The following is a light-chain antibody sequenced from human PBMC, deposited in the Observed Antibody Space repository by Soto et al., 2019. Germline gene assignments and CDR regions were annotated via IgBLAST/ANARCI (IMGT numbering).Light chain of an antibody. CDR1: SSDVGGYSY. V-gene: IGLV2-14*01. Sequence: QSVLTQPASVSASPGQSIAISCTGTSSDVGGYSYVSWYQQQPGKAPKLVISDVSNRPSGVSDRFSGSKSGNTASLTISGLQTEDEADYYCASYTSSSTYVFATGTKVTVL. J-gene: IGLJ1*01. CDR3: ASYTSSSTYV. CDR2: DVS.